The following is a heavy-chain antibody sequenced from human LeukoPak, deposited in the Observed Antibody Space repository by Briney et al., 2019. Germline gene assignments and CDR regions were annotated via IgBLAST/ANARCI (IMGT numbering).Heavy chain of an antibody. CDR3: ARGESCGGGSCSRVFNY. J-gene: IGHJ4*02. D-gene: IGHD2-15*01. Sequence: GESLKISCKASGYSFNSHRIGWVRQMPGRGLEWMGGFYPGDSDTRYSPSFQGQVTISVDKSITTAYLQWSSLKASDTAMYYCARGESCGGGSCSRVFNYWGQGTLVTVSS. CDR1: GYSFNSHR. CDR2: FYPGDSDT. V-gene: IGHV5-51*01.